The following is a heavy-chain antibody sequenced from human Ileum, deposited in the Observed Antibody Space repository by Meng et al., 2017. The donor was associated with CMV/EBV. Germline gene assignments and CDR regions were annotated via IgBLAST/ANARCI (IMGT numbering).Heavy chain of an antibody. CDR1: GFTFSDYY. Sequence: QVQLVGAWGGLVKPGGVLRLSCAASGFTFSDYYMSWIRHAPGKGLEWVSYISSSSSYTNYADSVKGRFTISRDNAKNSLYLQMNSLRAEDTAVYYCARDPTGYYFFDYWGQGTLVTVSS. D-gene: IGHD3-9*01. CDR2: ISSSSSYT. J-gene: IGHJ4*02. CDR3: ARDPTGYYFFDY. V-gene: IGHV3-11*06.